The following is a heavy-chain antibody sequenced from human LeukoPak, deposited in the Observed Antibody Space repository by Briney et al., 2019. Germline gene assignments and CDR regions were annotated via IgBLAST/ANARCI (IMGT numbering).Heavy chain of an antibody. CDR3: ARDPLYYYDSSGYVD. J-gene: IGHJ4*02. V-gene: IGHV1-2*02. CDR2: INPNSGGT. CDR1: GYTFTGYY. D-gene: IGHD3-22*01. Sequence: ASVKVSCKASGYTFTGYYMHWVRQAPGQGREWMGWINPNSGGTNYAQKFQGRVTMTRDTSISTAYMELSRLRSDDTAVYYCARDPLYYYDSSGYVDWGQGTLVTVSS.